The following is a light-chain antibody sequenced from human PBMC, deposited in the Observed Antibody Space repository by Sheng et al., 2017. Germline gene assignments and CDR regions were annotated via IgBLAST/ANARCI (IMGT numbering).Light chain of an antibody. J-gene: IGLJ2*01. CDR1: SSNIGGNS. CDR2: DNN. CDR3: ETWDSSLSAGV. Sequence: QSVLTQPPSVSAAPGQKVTISCSGNSSNIGGNSVSWFQQLPGTAPKLLIYDNNKRPSGIPDRFSGSKSGTSATLGITGLQTGDEADYYCETWDSSLSAGVFGGGTKLTVL. V-gene: IGLV1-51*01.